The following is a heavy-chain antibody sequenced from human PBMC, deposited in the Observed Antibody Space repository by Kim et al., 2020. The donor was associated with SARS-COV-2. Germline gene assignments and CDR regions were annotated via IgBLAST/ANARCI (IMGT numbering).Heavy chain of an antibody. J-gene: IGHJ3*02. CDR1: GFTFSSYE. Sequence: GGSLRLSCAASGFTFSSYEMNWVRQAPGKGLEWVSYISSSGSTIYYADSVKGRFTISRDNAKNSLYLQMNSLRAEDTAVYYCARDRLPTQCEPAHDAFDIWGQGTMVTVSS. V-gene: IGHV3-48*03. D-gene: IGHD2-15*01. CDR3: ARDRLPTQCEPAHDAFDI. CDR2: ISSSGSTI.